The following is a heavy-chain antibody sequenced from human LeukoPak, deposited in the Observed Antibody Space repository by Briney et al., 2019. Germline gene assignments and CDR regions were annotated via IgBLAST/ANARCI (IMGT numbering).Heavy chain of an antibody. Sequence: SETLSLTCTVSGGSISSTYFWAWIRQPPGKGLEWIATTHYSGTTYYKPSLRSRVTISVDTSANQFSLKLTSVTAADTAVYFCARGQWLDNYWGQGTLVTVSS. CDR1: GGSISSTYF. CDR3: ARGQWLDNY. CDR2: THYSGTT. J-gene: IGHJ4*02. D-gene: IGHD6-19*01. V-gene: IGHV4-39*01.